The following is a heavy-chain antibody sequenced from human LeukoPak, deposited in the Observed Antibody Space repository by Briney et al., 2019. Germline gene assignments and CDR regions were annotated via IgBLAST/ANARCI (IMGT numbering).Heavy chain of an antibody. J-gene: IGHJ4*02. CDR2: INPSGGST. Sequence: ASVKVSCKVSGYTLTELSMHWVRQAPGQGLEWMGIINPSGGSTSYAQKFQGRVTMTRDTSTSTVYMELSSLRSEDTAVYYCARAPGEGATYYFDYWGQGTLITVSS. D-gene: IGHD1-26*01. CDR1: GYTLTELS. CDR3: ARAPGEGATYYFDY. V-gene: IGHV1-46*01.